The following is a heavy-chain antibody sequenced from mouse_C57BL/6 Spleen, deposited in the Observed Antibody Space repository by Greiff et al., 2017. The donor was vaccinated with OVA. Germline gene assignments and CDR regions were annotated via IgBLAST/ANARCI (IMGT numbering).Heavy chain of an antibody. J-gene: IGHJ2*01. Sequence: VQLQQSGPELVKPGASVKISCKASGYTFTDYYMNWVKQSHGKSLEWIGDINPNNGGTSYNQKFKGKATLPVDKSSSTAYMELRSLTSEDSAVYYCASRGGGYDSYYFDYWGQGTTLTVSS. CDR2: INPNNGGT. V-gene: IGHV1-26*01. CDR1: GYTFTDYY. D-gene: IGHD2-2*01. CDR3: ASRGGGYDSYYFDY.